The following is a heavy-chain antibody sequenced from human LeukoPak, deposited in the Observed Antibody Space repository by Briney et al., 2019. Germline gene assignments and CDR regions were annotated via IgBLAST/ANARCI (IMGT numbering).Heavy chain of an antibody. CDR1: GFTFSSYS. V-gene: IGHV3-21*01. Sequence: GGSLRLSCAASGFTFSSYSMNWVRQAPGKGLEWVSSISSSSSYIYYADSVKGRFSISRDNAKNSLYLQMNSLRAEDTAVYYCARDYSRGSYYDHWGQGTLVTVSS. CDR3: ARDYSRGSYYDH. CDR2: ISSSSSYI. D-gene: IGHD1-26*01. J-gene: IGHJ4*02.